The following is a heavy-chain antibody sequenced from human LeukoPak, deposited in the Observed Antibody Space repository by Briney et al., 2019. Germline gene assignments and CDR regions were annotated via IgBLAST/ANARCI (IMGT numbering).Heavy chain of an antibody. Sequence: ASVKVSCKASGYTFTGYYMHWVRQAPGQGLEWMGWINPNSGGTNYAQKFQGRVTMTRDTSISTACMELSRLRSDDTAVYYCARGERYYYDSSGYYRHYYYYGMDVWGQGTTVTVSS. CDR3: ARGERYYYDSSGYYRHYYYYGMDV. J-gene: IGHJ6*02. CDR1: GYTFTGYY. CDR2: INPNSGGT. V-gene: IGHV1-2*02. D-gene: IGHD3-22*01.